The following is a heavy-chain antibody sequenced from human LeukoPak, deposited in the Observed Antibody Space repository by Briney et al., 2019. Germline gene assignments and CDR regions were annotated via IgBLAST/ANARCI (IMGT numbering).Heavy chain of an antibody. V-gene: IGHV3-74*01. CDR3: ARRYSGYDSDAGGGFDY. D-gene: IGHD5-12*01. CDR2: INTDGSST. CDR1: GFIFSSYW. Sequence: PGGSLRLSCAASGFIFSSYWMHWVRHAPGKGPAWVSRINTDGSSTSYADSVKGRFTISRDNAKNSLYLQMNSLRAEDTAVYYCARRYSGYDSDAGGGFDYWGQGTLVTVSS. J-gene: IGHJ4*02.